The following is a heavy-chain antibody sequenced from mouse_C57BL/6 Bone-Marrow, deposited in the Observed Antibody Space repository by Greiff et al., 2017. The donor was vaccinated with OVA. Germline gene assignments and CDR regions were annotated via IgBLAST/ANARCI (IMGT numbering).Heavy chain of an antibody. V-gene: IGHV1-52*01. CDR2: IDPSDSET. J-gene: IGHJ2*01. Sequence: VQLQQSGAELVRPGSSVKLSCKASGYTFTSYWMHWVKQRPIQGLEWIGNIDPSDSETHYNQKFKDKATLTVDKSSSTAYMQLSSLTSEDSAVYYCARKYYYYFDYWGQGTTLTVSS. D-gene: IGHD1-1*01. CDR3: ARKYYYYFDY. CDR1: GYTFTSYW.